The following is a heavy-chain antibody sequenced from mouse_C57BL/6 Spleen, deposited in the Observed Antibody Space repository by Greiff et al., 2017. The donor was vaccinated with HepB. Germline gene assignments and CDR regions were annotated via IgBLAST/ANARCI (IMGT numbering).Heavy chain of an antibody. CDR2: INPSNGGT. V-gene: IGHV1-53*01. Sequence: QVQLQQPGPELVKPGASVKLSCKASGYTFTSYWMHWVKQRPGQGLEWIGNINPSNGGTNYNEKFKSKATLTVDKSSSTAYMQLSSLTSEDSAVYYCARSPMVTPAWFAYWGQGTLVTVSA. J-gene: IGHJ3*01. D-gene: IGHD2-2*01. CDR1: GYTFTSYW. CDR3: ARSPMVTPAWFAY.